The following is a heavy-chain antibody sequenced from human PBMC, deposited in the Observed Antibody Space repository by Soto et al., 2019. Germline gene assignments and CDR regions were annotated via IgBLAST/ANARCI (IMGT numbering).Heavy chain of an antibody. Sequence: QVPLVQSGAEVKKPGASVKVSCKASGYTFTSYAMHWVRQAPGQRLEWMGGINAGNGNTKYSQKFQGRVTITRDTSASTAYMELSSLRSEDTAVYYCARGLVGCSGIKPRNYYYYYYLDDWGKGTTVTVSS. D-gene: IGHD3-10*02. CDR3: ARGLVGCSGIKPRNYYYYYYLDD. CDR2: INAGNGNT. CDR1: GYTFTSYA. J-gene: IGHJ6*03. V-gene: IGHV1-3*01.